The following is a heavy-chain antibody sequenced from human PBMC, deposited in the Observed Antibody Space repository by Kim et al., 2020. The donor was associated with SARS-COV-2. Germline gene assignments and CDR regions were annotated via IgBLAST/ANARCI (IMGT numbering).Heavy chain of an antibody. V-gene: IGHV3-23*01. CDR1: GFTFSDYG. Sequence: GGSLRLSCAASGFTFSDYGMTWVRQAPGKGLEWVSSISGSGSDSFYAAFVRGRFIISRDNSRNTLYLELNSLRDEDTAMFYCAKALSSWHGKLDYRGQG. CDR2: ISGSGSDS. CDR3: AKALSSWHGKLDY. J-gene: IGHJ4*02. D-gene: IGHD3-16*01.